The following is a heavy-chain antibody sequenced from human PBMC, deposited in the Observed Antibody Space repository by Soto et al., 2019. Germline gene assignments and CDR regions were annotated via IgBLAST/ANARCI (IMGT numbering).Heavy chain of an antibody. J-gene: IGHJ5*02. Sequence: SETLSLTCAVYGGSFSGYYWSWIRQPPGKGLEWIGEINHSGSTNYNPSLKSRVTVSVDTSKNQFSLKLSSVTAADTAVYYCARVREPLTGGPWFDPWGQGTLVTVSS. CDR2: INHSGST. CDR3: ARVREPLTGGPWFDP. D-gene: IGHD1-26*01. CDR1: GGSFSGYY. V-gene: IGHV4-34*01.